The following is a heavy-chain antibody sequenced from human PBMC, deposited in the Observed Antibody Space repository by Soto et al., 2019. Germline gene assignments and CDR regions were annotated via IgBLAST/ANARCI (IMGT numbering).Heavy chain of an antibody. J-gene: IGHJ6*02. CDR1: GYSISSGYC. CDR2: IYHSGST. D-gene: IGHD3-3*01. V-gene: IGHV4-38-2*01. Sequence: PSETLSLTCAVSGYSISSGYCWGWIRQPPGKGLEWIGSIYHSGSTYYNPSLKSRVTISVDTSKNQFSLKLSSVTAADTAVYYCANADQLRFNVWGQGTTVTVSS. CDR3: ANADQLRFNV.